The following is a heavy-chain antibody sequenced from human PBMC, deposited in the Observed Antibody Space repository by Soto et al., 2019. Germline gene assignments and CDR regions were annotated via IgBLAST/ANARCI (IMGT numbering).Heavy chain of an antibody. CDR2: ISSSSSSI. J-gene: IGHJ4*02. Sequence: EVQLVESGGGLVQPGGSLRLSCTVSEFTFKNYGMNWVRQAPGKGLEWVSYISSSSSSIDYADSVKGRFTISRDNAKSSLYLPMNSLRDEDTAMYYCARGGSDRPGYWGQGILVTVSS. CDR1: EFTFKNYG. D-gene: IGHD6-25*01. CDR3: ARGGSDRPGY. V-gene: IGHV3-48*02.